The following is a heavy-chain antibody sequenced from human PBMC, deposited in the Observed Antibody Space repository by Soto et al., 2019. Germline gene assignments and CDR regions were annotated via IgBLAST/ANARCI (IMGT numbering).Heavy chain of an antibody. J-gene: IGHJ6*02. D-gene: IGHD2-15*01. CDR1: GGSFSGCY. Sequence: SETLSLTCAVYGGSFSGCYWSWIRQPPGKGLEWIGEINHSGSTNYNPSLKSRVTISVDTSKNQFSLKLSSVTAADTAVYYCARGQGYWFYYYYGMDVWGQGTTVTVSS. CDR3: ARGQGYWFYYYYGMDV. V-gene: IGHV4-34*01. CDR2: INHSGST.